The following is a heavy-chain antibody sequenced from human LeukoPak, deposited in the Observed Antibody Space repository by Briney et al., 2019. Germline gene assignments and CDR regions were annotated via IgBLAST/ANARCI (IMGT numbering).Heavy chain of an antibody. Sequence: GGSLRLSCAASGFTFSSYGMHWVRQPPGKGLEWVANMNQDGSEKYYVDSVKGRFTISRDNATNSLYLQMNSLRAEDTAVYYCARDLRYSSDSWGQGTLVTVSS. CDR1: GFTFSSYG. J-gene: IGHJ4*02. CDR3: ARDLRYSSDS. D-gene: IGHD5-18*01. V-gene: IGHV3-7*04. CDR2: MNQDGSEK.